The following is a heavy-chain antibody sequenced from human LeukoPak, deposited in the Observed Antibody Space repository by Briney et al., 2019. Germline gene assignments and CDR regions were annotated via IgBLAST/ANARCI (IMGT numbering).Heavy chain of an antibody. J-gene: IGHJ3*02. Sequence: SETLSLTCAVYGGSFSGYYWSWIRQPPGKGLEWIGEINHSGSTNYNPSLKSRVTISVDTSKNQFSLKLSSVTAADTAVYYCARRRSGWHDAFDIWGQGTMVTVSS. CDR3: ARRRSGWHDAFDI. CDR2: INHSGST. CDR1: GGSFSGYY. V-gene: IGHV4-34*01. D-gene: IGHD6-19*01.